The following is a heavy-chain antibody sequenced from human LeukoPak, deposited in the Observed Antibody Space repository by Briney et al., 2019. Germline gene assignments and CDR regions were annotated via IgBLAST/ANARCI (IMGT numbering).Heavy chain of an antibody. Sequence: PGRSLRLSCAASGFTFSSYGMHWVRQAPGKGLEWVSAISGSGGSTYYADSVKGRFTISRDNSKNTLYLQMNSLRAEDTAVYYCATGFDWLFHFDYWGQGTLVTVSS. CDR3: ATGFDWLFHFDY. CDR2: ISGSGGST. CDR1: GFTFSSYG. V-gene: IGHV3-23*01. J-gene: IGHJ4*02. D-gene: IGHD3-9*01.